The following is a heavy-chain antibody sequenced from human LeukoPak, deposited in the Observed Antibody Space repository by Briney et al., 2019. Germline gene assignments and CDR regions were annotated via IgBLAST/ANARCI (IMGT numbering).Heavy chain of an antibody. CDR1: GGSISSGSYY. V-gene: IGHV4-61*02. D-gene: IGHD6-13*01. Sequence: SETLSLTCTVSGGSISSGSYYWRWIRQPAGKGLEWIGRIYTSGSTNYNPSLKSRVTISVDTSKNQFSLKLSSVTAADTAVYYCARVRSSWYYYYYMDVWGKGTTVTVSS. J-gene: IGHJ6*03. CDR2: IYTSGST. CDR3: ARVRSSWYYYYYMDV.